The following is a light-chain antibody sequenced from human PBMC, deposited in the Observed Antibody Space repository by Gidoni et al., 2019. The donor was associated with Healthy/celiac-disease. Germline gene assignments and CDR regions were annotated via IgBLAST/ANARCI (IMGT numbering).Light chain of an antibody. CDR2: GAS. CDR3: QQYNDWPLT. J-gene: IGKJ1*01. V-gene: IGKV3-15*01. CDR1: QSVSSN. Sequence: EKVMTQSPATLSVSPGERVTLSCRASQSVSSNLAWYQQKPGQAPRLLIYGASTRATGIPARFSGSGSGTEFTLTISSLQSEDFAVYHCQQYNDWPLTFGQGTKVDIK.